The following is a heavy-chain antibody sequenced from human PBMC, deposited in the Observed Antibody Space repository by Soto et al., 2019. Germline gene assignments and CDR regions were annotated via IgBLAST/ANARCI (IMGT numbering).Heavy chain of an antibody. Sequence: GGSLRLSCAASGFTFSSYAMSWVRQAPGKGLEWVSAISGSGGSTYYADSVKGRFTISRDNSKNTLYLQMNSLRAEDTAVYYCAKDGFGGGSYCGFFDYWGQGTLVTVSS. CDR2: ISGSGGST. CDR3: AKDGFGGGSYCGFFDY. V-gene: IGHV3-23*01. CDR1: GFTFSSYA. D-gene: IGHD1-26*01. J-gene: IGHJ4*02.